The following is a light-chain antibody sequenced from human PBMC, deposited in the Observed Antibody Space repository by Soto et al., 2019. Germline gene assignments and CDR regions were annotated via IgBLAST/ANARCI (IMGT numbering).Light chain of an antibody. V-gene: IGLV1-40*01. CDR2: SSL. J-gene: IGLJ1*01. CDR3: QSDDIIPSGDV. CDR1: GSNTGAGYD. Sequence: VLTQPPSVSGAPGQRVNISFTGSGSNTGAGYDVHWYQQIPRTAPTPLIFSSLNRPSGIPARYSGSNSRTPASLAITGPRAEDDAKYYCQSDDIIPSGDVFETGTKVTVL.